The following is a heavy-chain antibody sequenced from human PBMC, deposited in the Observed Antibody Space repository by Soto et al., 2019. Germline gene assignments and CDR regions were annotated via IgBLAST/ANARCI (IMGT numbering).Heavy chain of an antibody. CDR3: ASVVRYYYDNSGHDAFDI. CDR1: GGSISSGDYY. Sequence: SETLSLTCTVSGGSISSGDYYWSWIRQPPGKGLEWIGYIYYSGNTYSNPSLKSRIIISVDTSKNQFSLKLSSVTAADTAVYYCASVVRYYYDNSGHDAFDIWGQGTMVTVSS. D-gene: IGHD3-22*01. CDR2: IYYSGNT. V-gene: IGHV4-30-4*01. J-gene: IGHJ3*02.